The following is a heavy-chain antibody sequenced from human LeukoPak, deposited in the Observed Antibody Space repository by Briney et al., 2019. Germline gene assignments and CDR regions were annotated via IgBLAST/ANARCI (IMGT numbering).Heavy chain of an antibody. J-gene: IGHJ4*02. CDR2: ISSSGSTI. D-gene: IGHD6-13*01. V-gene: IGHV3-48*03. CDR1: GFTFSSYE. Sequence: QTGGSLRLSCAASGFTFSSYEMNWVRQAPGKGLEWVSYISSSGSTIYYADSVKGRFTISRDNAKNSLYLQMNSLRAEDTAVYYCAKDHSWAQFDYWGQGTLVTVSS. CDR3: AKDHSWAQFDY.